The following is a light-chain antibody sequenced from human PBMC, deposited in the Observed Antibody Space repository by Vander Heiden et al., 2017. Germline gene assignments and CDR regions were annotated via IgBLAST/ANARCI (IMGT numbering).Light chain of an antibody. V-gene: IGLV1-40*01. J-gene: IGLJ2*01. CDR3: QSYDSALSHSV. CDR2: SNK. Sequence: QSVLTQPPSVSGAPGQRVTITCTGSSSNIGPDNDVHWYQQLPGTAPKLLIFSNKHRPSGVPDRFSGSTSGTSASLAIIGLQAEDEADYYCQSYDSALSHSVFGGGTRLTVL. CDR1: SSNIGPDND.